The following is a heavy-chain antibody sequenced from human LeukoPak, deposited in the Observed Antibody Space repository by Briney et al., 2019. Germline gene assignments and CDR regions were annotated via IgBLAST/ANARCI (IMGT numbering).Heavy chain of an antibody. CDR1: GYTFTSYG. D-gene: IGHD6-6*01. V-gene: IGHV1-46*01. J-gene: IGHJ5*02. CDR3: AREGWISSSSVRNWFDP. Sequence: VASVKVSCKASGYTFTSYGISWVRQAPGQGLEWMGIINPSGGSTSYAQKFQGRVTMTRDTSTSTVYMELSSLRSEDTAVYYCAREGWISSSSVRNWFDPWGQGTLVTVSS. CDR2: INPSGGST.